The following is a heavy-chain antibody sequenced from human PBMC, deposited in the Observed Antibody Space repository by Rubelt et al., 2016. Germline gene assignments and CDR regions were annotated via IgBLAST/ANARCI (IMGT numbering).Heavy chain of an antibody. J-gene: IGHJ4*02. V-gene: IGHV3-23*01. CDR2: ITDSGSSP. CDR3: ARDGRNQPGSY. CDR1: GLTFSTYA. D-gene: IGHD1-1*01. Sequence: EVQLLESGGGLVQPGGSLRLSCAASGLTFSTYAMTWVRQAPGKGLEWVSVITDSGSSPYYADSVKGRFTVSRDNSKNTLFLQMNSWGVDDTAVYYCARDGRNQPGSYWGQGTLVTVSS.